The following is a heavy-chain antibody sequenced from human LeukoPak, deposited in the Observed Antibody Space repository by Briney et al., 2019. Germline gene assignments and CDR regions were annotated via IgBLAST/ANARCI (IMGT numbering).Heavy chain of an antibody. Sequence: GGSLRLSCSASGFTFSNYAMSWVRQTPGKGLEWVSAMSGSGGSTYYVDSVKGRFTISRDNPKNTLDLQLNSLRAEDTAIYYCAKNAVRGVDTTYYFDYWGQGTLVTVSS. J-gene: IGHJ4*02. V-gene: IGHV3-23*01. CDR1: GFTFSNYA. CDR2: MSGSGGST. D-gene: IGHD3-10*02. CDR3: AKNAVRGVDTTYYFDY.